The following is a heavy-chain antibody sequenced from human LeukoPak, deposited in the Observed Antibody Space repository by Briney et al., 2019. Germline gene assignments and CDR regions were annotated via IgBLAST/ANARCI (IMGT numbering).Heavy chain of an antibody. D-gene: IGHD6-19*01. Sequence: GRSLRLSCAASGFTFSSYAMHWVRQAPGKGLEWVAVISYDGSNKYYAGSVKGRFTISRDNSKNTLYLQMNSLRAEDTAVYYCARWPIAVAGRAGPLYWYFDLWGRGTLVTVSS. CDR1: GFTFSSYA. J-gene: IGHJ2*01. V-gene: IGHV3-30-3*01. CDR3: ARWPIAVAGRAGPLYWYFDL. CDR2: ISYDGSNK.